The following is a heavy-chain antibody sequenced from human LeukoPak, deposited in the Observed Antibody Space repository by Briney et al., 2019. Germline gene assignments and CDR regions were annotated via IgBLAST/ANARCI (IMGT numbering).Heavy chain of an antibody. J-gene: IGHJ4*02. CDR3: ARDDSHGYHFFDS. CDR1: GFIFSNYD. Sequence: GGSLRLSCVASGFIFSNYDMNWVRQTPGKGLEWVSSISGSGEFIYYVDSVRGRFTISRDNGKNSLYLQMNSLRPEDTAVYYCARDDSHGYHFFDSWGQGTLVTVSS. D-gene: IGHD3-22*01. V-gene: IGHV3-21*01. CDR2: ISGSGEFI.